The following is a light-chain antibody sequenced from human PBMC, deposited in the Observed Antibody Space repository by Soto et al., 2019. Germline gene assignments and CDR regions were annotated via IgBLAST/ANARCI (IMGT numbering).Light chain of an antibody. CDR1: QSVDIN. CDR2: GAS. J-gene: IGKJ1*01. CDR3: QQYRGWPRT. Sequence: EIVLTQSPATLSVSPGERVTLSFRASQSVDINLAWYQQKPGQAPRLLIYGASTRATDMSGTFSGRGSGTEFTLTINNLRPEDFAVYYCQQYRGWPRTFGQGTKVEIK. V-gene: IGKV3-15*01.